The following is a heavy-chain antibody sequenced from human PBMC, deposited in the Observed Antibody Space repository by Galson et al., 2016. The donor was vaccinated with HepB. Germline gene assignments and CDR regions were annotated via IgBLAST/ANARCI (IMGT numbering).Heavy chain of an antibody. D-gene: IGHD5-24*01. J-gene: IGHJ6*02. CDR3: ARPRRWPQYYYGLDV. Sequence: LRLSCAASGFTFSTYAMHWVRQAPGKGLEWVAVISYDGSHKHYRESVKGRFTISRDNSKNTLYLQMNSLRREDTAVYYCARPRRWPQYYYGLDVWGQGTTVTVSS. CDR1: GFTFSTYA. V-gene: IGHV3-30-3*01. CDR2: ISYDGSHK.